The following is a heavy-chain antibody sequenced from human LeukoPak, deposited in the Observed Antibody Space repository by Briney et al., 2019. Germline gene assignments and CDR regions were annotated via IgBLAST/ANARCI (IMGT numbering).Heavy chain of an antibody. CDR3: ARSSGPIAVASSDY. Sequence: GGSLRLSCAASGFTFSDYYMSWIRQAPGKGLEGVSYISSSGSTIYYADSVKGRFTISRDNAKNSLYLQMNSLRAEDTAVYYCARSSGPIAVASSDYWGQGTLVTVSS. V-gene: IGHV3-11*04. J-gene: IGHJ4*02. D-gene: IGHD6-19*01. CDR1: GFTFSDYY. CDR2: ISSSGSTI.